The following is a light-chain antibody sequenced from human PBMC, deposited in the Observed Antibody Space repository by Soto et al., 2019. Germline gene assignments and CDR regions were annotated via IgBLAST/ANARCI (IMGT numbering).Light chain of an antibody. Sequence: EIVMTQSPATLSVSPGERATLSCRASQSVSSNLAWYQQKPGQAPRLLIYGASTRATGIPARFSGSGSGTEFTLTISSLQPDDFATYYCQHYNSYSCTFGQGTKVEIK. V-gene: IGKV3-15*01. CDR3: QHYNSYSCT. CDR1: QSVSSN. CDR2: GAS. J-gene: IGKJ1*01.